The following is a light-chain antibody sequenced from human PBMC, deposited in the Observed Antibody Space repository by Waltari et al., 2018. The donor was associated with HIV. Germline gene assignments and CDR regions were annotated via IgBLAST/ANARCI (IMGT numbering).Light chain of an antibody. Sequence: QSVLTQPPSASGAPGQRVTISCSGSRSNIGSNPVSWYQQLPGTAPKLLISSNSQLPSGVPSRCSGSNSGSSASLAISGLQSEDESQYFCGAWDDSLKGFMFGGGTQLTVL. CDR2: SNS. J-gene: IGLJ3*02. CDR3: GAWDDSLKGFM. CDR1: RSNIGSNP. V-gene: IGLV1-44*01.